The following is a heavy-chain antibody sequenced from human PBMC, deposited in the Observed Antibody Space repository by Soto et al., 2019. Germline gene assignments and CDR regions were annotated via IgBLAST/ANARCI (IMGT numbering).Heavy chain of an antibody. V-gene: IGHV3-66*01. D-gene: IGHD2-15*01. CDR3: ARDDVLCDGGRCYGIPLVV. J-gene: IGHJ6*04. Sequence: EVQLVESGGGLVQPGGSLRLSCAASGFTVSSKYMAWVRQAPGKGLEWVSLIQSGGTTSYADSVKGSFTISRDTSENTLHLQMDSLRVEDTAVYYCARDDVLCDGGRCYGIPLVVWGKGTTVTVSS. CDR2: IQSGGTT. CDR1: GFTVSSKY.